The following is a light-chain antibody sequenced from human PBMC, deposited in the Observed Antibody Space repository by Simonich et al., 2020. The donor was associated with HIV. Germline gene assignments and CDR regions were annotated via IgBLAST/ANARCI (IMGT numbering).Light chain of an antibody. V-gene: IGKV1-33*01. CDR3: QQYDELPYT. J-gene: IGKJ2*01. Sequence: DIQMTQSPSSLSAYVGNRVTITCHASQDIKNYLNWYQKKPGKAPKLLIYDASNLETGVTSSFSGSGSGSDFTFTISSLQPADIATYYCQQYDELPYTFGQGTKLEIK. CDR1: QDIKNY. CDR2: DAS.